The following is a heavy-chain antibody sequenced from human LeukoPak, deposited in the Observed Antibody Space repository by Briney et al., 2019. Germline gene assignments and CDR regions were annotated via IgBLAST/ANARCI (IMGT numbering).Heavy chain of an antibody. D-gene: IGHD2-15*01. J-gene: IGHJ3*02. Sequence: SETLSLTCTVSGGSISSSSYYWGWIRQPPGKGLEWIGSIYYSGSTYYNPSLKSRVTISVDTSKNQFSLKLSSVTAADTAVYYFARPIKFDCSCGSCYGVPADAFDIWGQGTMVTVSS. CDR2: IYYSGST. CDR3: ARPIKFDCSCGSCYGVPADAFDI. V-gene: IGHV4-39*01. CDR1: GGSISSSSYY.